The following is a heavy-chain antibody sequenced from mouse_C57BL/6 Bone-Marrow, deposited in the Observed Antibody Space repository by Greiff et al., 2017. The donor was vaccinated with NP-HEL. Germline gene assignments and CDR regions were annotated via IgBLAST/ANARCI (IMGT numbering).Heavy chain of an antibody. V-gene: IGHV1-64*01. CDR2: IHPTSGRT. CDR3: ARTGLVLYYFDY. CDR1: GYTFTSYW. Sequence: QVQLKQPGAELVKPGASVKLSCKASGYTFTSYWMHWVKQRPRQGLEWIGMIHPTSGRTNYNEKFKSKATLTVDKSSSTAYMQLSSLTSEDSAVYYCARTGLVLYYFDYWGQGTTLTVSS. D-gene: IGHD3-3*01. J-gene: IGHJ2*01.